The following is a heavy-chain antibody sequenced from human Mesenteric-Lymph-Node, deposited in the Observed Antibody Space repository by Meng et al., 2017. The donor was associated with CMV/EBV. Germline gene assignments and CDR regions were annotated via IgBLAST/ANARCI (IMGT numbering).Heavy chain of an antibody. CDR2: ISAYNGNT. V-gene: IGHV1-18*01. CDR3: ARDRVVVVPAAIIVGNWFDP. CDR1: GYTFTSYG. J-gene: IGHJ5*02. Sequence: ASVKVSCKASGYTFTSYGISWVQQAPGQGLEWMGWISAYNGNTNYAQKLQGRVTMTTDTSTSTAYMELRSLRSDDTAVYYCARDRVVVVPAAIIVGNWFDPWGQGTLVTVSS. D-gene: IGHD2-2*02.